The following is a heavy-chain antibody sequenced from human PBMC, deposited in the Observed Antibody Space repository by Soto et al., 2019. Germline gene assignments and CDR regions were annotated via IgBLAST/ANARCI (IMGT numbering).Heavy chain of an antibody. CDR1: GGTFSSYA. CDR3: ARDLKYSSGWYLEDY. CDR2: ISAYNGNT. Sequence: ASVKVSCKASGGTFSSYALSWVRQAPGQGLEWMGWISAYNGNTNYAQKLQGRVTMTTDTSTSTAYMELRSLRSDDTAVYYCARDLKYSSGWYLEDYWGQGTLVTVSS. J-gene: IGHJ4*02. V-gene: IGHV1-18*01. D-gene: IGHD6-13*01.